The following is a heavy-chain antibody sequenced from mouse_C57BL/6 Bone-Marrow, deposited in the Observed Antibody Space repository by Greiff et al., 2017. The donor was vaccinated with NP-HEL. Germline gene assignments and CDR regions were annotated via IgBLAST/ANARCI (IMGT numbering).Heavy chain of an antibody. D-gene: IGHD4-1*02. CDR1: GYTFTDYY. J-gene: IGHJ4*01. CDR3: ARPNPSTFYYAMDY. V-gene: IGHV1-19*01. Sequence: EVQLQQSGPVLVKPGASVKMSCKASGYTFTDYYMNWVKQSHGKSLEWIGVINPYNGGTSYNQKFKGKATLTVDKSSSTAYMELNSLTPEDSAVYYCARPNPSTFYYAMDYWGQGTSVTVSS. CDR2: INPYNGGT.